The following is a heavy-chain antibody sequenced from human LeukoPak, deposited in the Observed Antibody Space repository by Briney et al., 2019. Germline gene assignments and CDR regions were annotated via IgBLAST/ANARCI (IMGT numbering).Heavy chain of an antibody. CDR3: ARAIPGFDY. CDR2: INHSGST. Sequence: TSETLSLTCAVYGGSFSGYYWSWIRQPPGKGLEWIGEINHSGSTNYNPSLKGRVTISVDTSKNQFSLKLSSVTAADTAVYYCARAIPGFDYWGQGTLVTVSS. J-gene: IGHJ4*02. V-gene: IGHV4-34*01. CDR1: GGSFSGYY.